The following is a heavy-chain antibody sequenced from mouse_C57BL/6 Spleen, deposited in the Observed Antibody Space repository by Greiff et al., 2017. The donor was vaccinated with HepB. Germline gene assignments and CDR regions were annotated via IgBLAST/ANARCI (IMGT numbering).Heavy chain of an antibody. V-gene: IGHV1-72*01. CDR3: ARSAMDY. Sequence: VQLQQPGAELVKPGASVKLSCKASGYTFTSYWMHWVKQRPGRGLAWIGRIDPNSGGTKYNEKFKGKDTLTVDKPSSTDDMQHSSLTSDDSAVYYCARSAMDYWGQGTSVTVSS. CDR2: IDPNSGGT. CDR1: GYTFTSYW. J-gene: IGHJ4*01.